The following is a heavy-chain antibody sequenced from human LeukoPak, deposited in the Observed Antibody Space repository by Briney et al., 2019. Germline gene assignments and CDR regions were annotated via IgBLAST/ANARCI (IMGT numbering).Heavy chain of an antibody. Sequence: QAGRSLRLSCAASGFTFSEYAMHWVRQAPGKGLEWVAVIRYDGSNKYYADSVKGRFTISRDNSKNTLYLQMNSLRAEDTAVYYCAKDPSDIVVVPAAIRDDYWGQGTLVTVSS. CDR1: GFTFSEYA. J-gene: IGHJ4*02. CDR2: IRYDGSNK. D-gene: IGHD2-2*02. CDR3: AKDPSDIVVVPAAIRDDY. V-gene: IGHV3-30*04.